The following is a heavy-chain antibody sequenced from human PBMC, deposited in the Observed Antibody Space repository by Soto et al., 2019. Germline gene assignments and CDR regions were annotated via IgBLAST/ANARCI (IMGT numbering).Heavy chain of an antibody. CDR1: GGSISSSSYY. V-gene: IGHV4-39*07. CDR3: AREWREMATIMDYFDY. J-gene: IGHJ4*02. Sequence: SETLSLTCTVSGGSISSSSYYWGWIRQPPGKGLEWIGSIYYSGSTYYNPSLKSRVTISVDTSKNQFSLKLSSVTAADTAVYYCAREWREMATIMDYFDYWGQGTLVTVSS. D-gene: IGHD5-12*01. CDR2: IYYSGST.